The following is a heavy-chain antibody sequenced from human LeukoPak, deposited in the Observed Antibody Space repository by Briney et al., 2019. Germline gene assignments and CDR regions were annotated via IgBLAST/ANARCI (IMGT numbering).Heavy chain of an antibody. Sequence: GGSLRLSCAASGFTFSNAWMSWVRQAPGKGLEWVGRIKSKTDGGTTDYAAPAKGRFTISRDDSKSTVYLQMNSLKTEDTAVYYCATGFGAPAEYFQHWGQGTLVTVSS. CDR3: ATGFGAPAEYFQH. CDR2: IKSKTDGGTT. CDR1: GFTFSNAW. D-gene: IGHD3-10*01. J-gene: IGHJ1*01. V-gene: IGHV3-15*01.